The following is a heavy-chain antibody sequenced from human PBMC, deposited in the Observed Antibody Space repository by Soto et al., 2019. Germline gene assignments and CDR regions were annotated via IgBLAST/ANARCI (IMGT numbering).Heavy chain of an antibody. CDR3: VRSQCFGDSANNLFDP. J-gene: IGHJ5*02. CDR1: GFTFSSYA. CDR2: MRGSGGRT. Sequence: GGSLRLSCAASGFTFSSYAMSWVRQAPGKGLEWVSGMRGSGGRTFYADSVKGRFTISRDNSERTLSLQMNSLRAEDTAIYYCVRSQCFGDSANNLFDPWGQGT. V-gene: IGHV3-23*01. D-gene: IGHD3-10*01.